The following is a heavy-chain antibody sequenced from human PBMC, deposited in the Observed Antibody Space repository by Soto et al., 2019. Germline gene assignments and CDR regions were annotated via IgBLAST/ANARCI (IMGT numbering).Heavy chain of an antibody. V-gene: IGHV3-7*01. CDR1: GFTFSKYW. CDR2: IYQDGSEK. D-gene: IGHD1-26*01. CDR3: ARERNQWEAEDYYGMYV. J-gene: IGHJ6*02. Sequence: PGGSLRLSCAASGFTFSKYWMSWVRQAPGKGLEWVANIYQDGSEKYYVDSVKGRFTISRDNAKNSLYLQMISLRAADTAVYYCARERNQWEAEDYYGMYVWGQGTTVTVSS.